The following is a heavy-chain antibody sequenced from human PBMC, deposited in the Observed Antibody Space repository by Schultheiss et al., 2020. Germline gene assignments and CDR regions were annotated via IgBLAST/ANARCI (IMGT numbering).Heavy chain of an antibody. D-gene: IGHD6-6*01. CDR3: ARHGQLGGYNWFDP. CDR2: ISYDGSNK. V-gene: IGHV3-30-3*01. CDR1: GFTFSSYA. Sequence: GGSLRLSCAASGFTFSSYAMHWVRQAPGKGLEWVAVISYDGSNKYYADSVKGRFTISRDNSKNTLYLQMNSLRAEDTAVYYCARHGQLGGYNWFDPWGQGTLVNVSS. J-gene: IGHJ5*02.